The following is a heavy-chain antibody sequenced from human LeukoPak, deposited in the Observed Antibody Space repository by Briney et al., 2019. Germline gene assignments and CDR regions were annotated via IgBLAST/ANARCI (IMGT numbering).Heavy chain of an antibody. D-gene: IGHD3-10*01. CDR2: INTNTGNP. CDR3: ARDPYGSGSYSDY. V-gene: IGHV7-4-1*02. CDR1: GYTFTSYA. J-gene: IGHJ4*02. Sequence: GASVMVSCKASGYTFTSYAMNWVRQAPGQGLKWMGWINTNTGNPTYAQGFTGRFVFSLDTSVSTAYLQISSLKAEDTAVYYCARDPYGSGSYSDYWGQGTLVTVSS.